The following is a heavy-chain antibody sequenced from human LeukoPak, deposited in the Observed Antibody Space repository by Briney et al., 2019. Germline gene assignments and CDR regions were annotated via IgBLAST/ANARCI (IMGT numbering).Heavy chain of an antibody. D-gene: IGHD3-10*01. CDR2: ISPNSGGT. Sequence: ASVNVSCKASGFTFSGYYMHWVRQAPGQGVEWMAWISPNSGGTNYVQKFQGRVTVTRDTSISTDYMEISGLTSDDTALYYCAREPSGSGGYDYWGQGTLVTVSS. V-gene: IGHV1-2*02. J-gene: IGHJ4*02. CDR3: AREPSGSGGYDY. CDR1: GFTFSGYY.